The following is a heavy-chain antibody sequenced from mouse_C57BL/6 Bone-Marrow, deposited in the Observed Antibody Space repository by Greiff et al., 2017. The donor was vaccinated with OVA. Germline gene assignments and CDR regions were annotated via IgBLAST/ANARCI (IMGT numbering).Heavy chain of an antibody. J-gene: IGHJ1*03. CDR1: GYTFTSYG. CDR3: ARSHYYGSSPTEYFDV. D-gene: IGHD1-1*01. CDR2: IYIGNGYT. V-gene: IGHV1-58*01. Sequence: EVQLQESGAELVRPGSSVKMSCKTSGYTFTSYGINWVKQRPGQGLEWIGYIYIGNGYTEYNEKFKGKATLTSDTSSSTAYMQLSSLKSEDSAIYFCARSHYYGSSPTEYFDVWGTGTTVTVSS.